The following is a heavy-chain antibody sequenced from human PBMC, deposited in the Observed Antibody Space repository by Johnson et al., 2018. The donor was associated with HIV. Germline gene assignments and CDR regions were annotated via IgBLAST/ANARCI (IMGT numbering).Heavy chain of an antibody. Sequence: EVQLVESGGGLVKPGGSLRLSCAASGFTFSSYAMHWVRPAPGKGLEWVSGISWNSGGIGYADSVKGRFTISRDNAKNSLYLQMNSLRAEDTAVYSCARDLRFDRLVQGRVIISGVFDMWGQGTVVHVSS. V-gene: IGHV3-9*01. CDR3: ARDLRFDRLVQGRVIISGVFDM. CDR2: ISWNSGGI. J-gene: IGHJ3*02. D-gene: IGHD3-10*01. CDR1: GFTFSSYA.